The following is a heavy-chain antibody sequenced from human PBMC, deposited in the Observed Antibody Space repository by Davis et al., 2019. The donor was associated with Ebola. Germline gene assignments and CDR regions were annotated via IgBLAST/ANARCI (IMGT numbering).Heavy chain of an antibody. V-gene: IGHV3-53*01. CDR1: GFTVSSNY. CDR3: ARDLQPPPYYYDSSGYHDAFDI. Sequence: PGGSLRLSCAASGFTVSSNYMSWVRQAPGKGLEWVSVIYSGGSTYYADSVKGRFTISRDNSKNTLYLQMNSLRAEDTAVYYCARDLQPPPYYYDSSGYHDAFDIWGQGTMVTVSS. D-gene: IGHD3-22*01. J-gene: IGHJ3*02. CDR2: IYSGGST.